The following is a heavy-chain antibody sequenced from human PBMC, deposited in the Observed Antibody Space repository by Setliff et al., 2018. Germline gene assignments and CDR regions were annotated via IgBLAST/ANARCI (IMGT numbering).Heavy chain of an antibody. Sequence: ASVKVSCKASGYTFTTYAIGWMRQAPGQGLEWMGWINPNTGSPNFAQEFTGRFVFSLDTSVNTAYLQISSLKAEDTALYYCARASRFGTIVWKGDYYMDVGGRVTRSPSP. D-gene: IGHD2-15*01. CDR2: INPNTGSP. CDR1: GYTFTTYA. J-gene: IGHJ6*03. CDR3: ARASRFGTIVWKGDYYMDV. V-gene: IGHV7-4-1*02.